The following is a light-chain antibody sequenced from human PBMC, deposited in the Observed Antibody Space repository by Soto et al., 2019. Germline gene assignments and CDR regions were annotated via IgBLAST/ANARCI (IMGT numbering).Light chain of an antibody. CDR3: QHYGNTPPLT. V-gene: IGKV3-20*01. CDR1: QSVSATY. Sequence: EIELTQSPGTLSLSPGERATLSCRASQSVSATYYLAWYQQKPGQTPMLLIYGTAIRATGIPARCSGSGSGTDFSLTISRLEQEDFVVYYCQHYGNTPPLTFGEGTKVEIK. J-gene: IGKJ1*01. CDR2: GTA.